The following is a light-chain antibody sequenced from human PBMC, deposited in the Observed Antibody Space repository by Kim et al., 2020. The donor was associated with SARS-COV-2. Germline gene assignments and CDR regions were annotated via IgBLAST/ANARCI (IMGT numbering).Light chain of an antibody. CDR1: QGISSY. CDR3: QQLNSYPPT. CDR2: AAS. V-gene: IGKV1-9*01. Sequence: DIQLTQSPSFLSASVGDRVTITCRASQGISSYLAWYQQKPGKAPKLLIYAASTLQSGVPSRFSGSGSGTEFTLTISSLQPEDFATYYCQQLNSYPPTFGGGTKLEI. J-gene: IGKJ4*01.